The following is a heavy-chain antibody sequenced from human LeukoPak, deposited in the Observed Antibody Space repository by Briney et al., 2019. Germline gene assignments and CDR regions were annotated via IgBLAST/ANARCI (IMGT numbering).Heavy chain of an antibody. V-gene: IGHV3-15*01. CDR2: IKSKTDGGTT. D-gene: IGHD4-17*01. Sequence: GRSLTLSSAPTRFTFTNAWMSWVRHTPGQGQEWVARIKSKTDGGTTDYSAPVQGRFTISRDDSKNTLYLQMNSLKTEDTDVYYCTTGGTVTFDYWGQGTLVTVSS. CDR1: RFTFTNAW. J-gene: IGHJ4*02. CDR3: TTGGTVTFDY.